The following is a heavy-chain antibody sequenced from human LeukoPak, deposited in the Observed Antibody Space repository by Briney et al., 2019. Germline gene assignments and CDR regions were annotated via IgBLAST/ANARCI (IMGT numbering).Heavy chain of an antibody. Sequence: SETLSLTCAVYGGSFSGYYWSWIRQPPGKGLEWIGEINHSGSTNYNPSLKSRVTISVDTSKNQFSLKLSSVTAADTAVYYCARRDTFGSTGFDYWGQGTLVTVSS. V-gene: IGHV4-34*01. D-gene: IGHD3-16*01. J-gene: IGHJ4*02. CDR3: ARRDTFGSTGFDY. CDR2: INHSGST. CDR1: GGSFSGYY.